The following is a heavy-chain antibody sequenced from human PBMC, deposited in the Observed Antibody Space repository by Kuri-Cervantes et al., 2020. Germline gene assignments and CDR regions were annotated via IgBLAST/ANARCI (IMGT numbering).Heavy chain of an antibody. Sequence: SETLSLTCAVSGYSISSGYYWGWIRQPPGKGLEWIGEINRSGSTNFNPSLKSRVTISVDTSKNQFSLKLSSVTAADTAVYYCARVVTVTGAYYFDYWGQGTLVTVSS. CDR2: INRSGST. J-gene: IGHJ4*02. D-gene: IGHD4-17*01. CDR1: GYSISSGYY. CDR3: ARVVTVTGAYYFDY. V-gene: IGHV4-38-2*01.